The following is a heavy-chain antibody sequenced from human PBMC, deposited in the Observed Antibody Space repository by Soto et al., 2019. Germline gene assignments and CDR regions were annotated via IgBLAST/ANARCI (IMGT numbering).Heavy chain of an antibody. D-gene: IGHD2-15*01. J-gene: IGHJ4*02. CDR2: INGDGDYT. CDR3: ARERGGYSSDF. CDR1: GFSFSSYW. V-gene: IGHV3-74*01. Sequence: EVQLVESGGGLVQPGGSLRLSCAASGFSFSSYWMHWLRQVPGKGLVWVSRINGDGDYTNYADSVKGRFTISRDNAKNTQYLQMNSLRAEDTAVYYCARERGGYSSDFWGQGTLVTVSS.